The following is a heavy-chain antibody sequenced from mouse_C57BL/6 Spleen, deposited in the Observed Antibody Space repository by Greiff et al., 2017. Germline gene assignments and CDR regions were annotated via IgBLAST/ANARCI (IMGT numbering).Heavy chain of an antibody. J-gene: IGHJ4*01. CDR3: ARRYGSSVYAMDY. CDR2: IDPSDSYT. D-gene: IGHD1-1*01. V-gene: IGHV1-69*01. Sequence: VKLQQPGAELVMPGASVKLSCKASGYTFTSYWMHWVKQRPGQGLEWIGGIDPSDSYTNYNQKFKGKSTLTGDKSYSTAYMQLSSLTSEDSAVYYCARRYGSSVYAMDYWGPGTSVTVSS. CDR1: GYTFTSYW.